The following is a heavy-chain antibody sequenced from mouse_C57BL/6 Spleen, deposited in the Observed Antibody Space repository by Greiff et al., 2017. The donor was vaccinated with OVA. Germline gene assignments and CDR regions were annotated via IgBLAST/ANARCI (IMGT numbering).Heavy chain of an antibody. J-gene: IGHJ2*01. CDR1: GFTFSDFY. CDR2: SRNKANDYTT. V-gene: IGHV7-1*01. CDR3: ARENYYYGSSAFDY. D-gene: IGHD1-1*01. Sequence: EVMLVESGGGLVQSGRSLRLSCATSGFTFSDFYMEWVRQAPGKGLEWIAASRNKANDYTTEYSASVKGRFIVSRDTSQSILYLQMNALRAEDTAIYYCARENYYYGSSAFDYWGKGTTLTVSS.